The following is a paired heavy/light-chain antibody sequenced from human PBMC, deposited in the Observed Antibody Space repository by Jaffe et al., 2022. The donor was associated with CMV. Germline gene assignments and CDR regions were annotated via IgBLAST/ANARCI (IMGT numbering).Light chain of an antibody. V-gene: IGKV3D-20*01. CDR1: QSVSSSY. CDR3: QQYGSSPPVYT. Sequence: EIVLTQSPATLSLSPGERATLSCGASQSVSSSYLAWYQQKPGLAPRLLIYDASSRATGIPDRFSGSGSGTDFTLTISRLEPEDFAVYYCQQYGSSPPVYTFGQGTKLEIK. CDR2: DAS. J-gene: IGKJ2*01.
Heavy chain of an antibody. CDR1: GFTFSSYA. CDR2: ISGSGGST. V-gene: IGHV3-23*04. J-gene: IGHJ6*03. CDR3: AKEGGSGSYYSIYYYYYYMDV. Sequence: EVQLVESGGGLVQPGGSLRLSCAASGFTFSSYAMSWVRQAPGKGLEWVSAISGSGGSTYYADSVKGRFTISRDNSKNTLYLQMNSLRAEDTAVYYCAKEGGSGSYYSIYYYYYYMDVWGKGTTVTVSS. D-gene: IGHD3-10*01.